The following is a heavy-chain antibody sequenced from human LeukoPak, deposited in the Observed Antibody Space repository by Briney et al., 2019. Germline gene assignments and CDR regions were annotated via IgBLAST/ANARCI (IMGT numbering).Heavy chain of an antibody. CDR2: ISPNSGGT. D-gene: IGHD5-12*01. Sequence: ASVRVSCKASGYAFTGYYMHWVRQAPGQGLEWMGWISPNSGGTNYAQKFQGRVTMTRDTSISTAYMELSSLRSDDTAVYYCARDRAVATIGGVDYWGQGTLVTVSS. CDR1: GYAFTGYY. V-gene: IGHV1-2*02. CDR3: ARDRAVATIGGVDY. J-gene: IGHJ4*02.